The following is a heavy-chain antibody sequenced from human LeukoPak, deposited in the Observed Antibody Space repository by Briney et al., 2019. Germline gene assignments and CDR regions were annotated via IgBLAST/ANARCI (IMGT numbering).Heavy chain of an antibody. CDR3: ASEFCSSTNCYFDY. CDR2: IKQDGSEK. D-gene: IGHD2-2*01. CDR1: GVTFSNYW. Sequence: GGSLRLSCAASGVTFSNYWMTWVRQAPGKGLEWVASIKQDGSEKYYVDSVKGRFTISRDNAKNSLYLQMNSLRAEDTAVYYCASEFCSSTNCYFDYWGQGTLVTVPS. J-gene: IGHJ4*02. V-gene: IGHV3-7*01.